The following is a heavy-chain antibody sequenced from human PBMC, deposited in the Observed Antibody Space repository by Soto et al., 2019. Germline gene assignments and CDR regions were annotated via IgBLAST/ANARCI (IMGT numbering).Heavy chain of an antibody. D-gene: IGHD4-17*01. J-gene: IGHJ6*02. CDR3: GRVPLDGNYANGVDV. CDR2: IDTDGSRK. CDR1: GFNFNTYW. V-gene: IGHV3-7*03. Sequence: GGSLRLSCAASGFNFNTYWMYWVRQAPGKGLEWVANIDTDGSRKNYVDSVKGRFIISRDNAKNSLFLQMNSLRADDTAVYYCGRVPLDGNYANGVDVWRQGTTVTVSS.